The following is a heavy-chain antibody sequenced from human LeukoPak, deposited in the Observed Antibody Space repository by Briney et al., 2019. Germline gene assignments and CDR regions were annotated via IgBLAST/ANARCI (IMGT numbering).Heavy chain of an antibody. CDR2: IRYDGSNK. CDR1: GFTFSSYG. V-gene: IGHV3-30*02. J-gene: IGHJ4*02. CDR3: AKVRFTDIVVVPAAHFDY. Sequence: GGSLRLSCAASGFTFSSYGMHWVRQAPGKGLEWVAFIRYDGSNKYYADSVKGRFTISRDNSKNTLYLQMSSLRAEDTAVYYCAKVRFTDIVVVPAAHFDYWGQGTLVTVSS. D-gene: IGHD2-2*01.